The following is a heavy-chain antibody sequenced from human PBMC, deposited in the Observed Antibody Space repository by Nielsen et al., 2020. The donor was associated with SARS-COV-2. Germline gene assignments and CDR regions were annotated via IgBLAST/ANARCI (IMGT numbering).Heavy chain of an antibody. J-gene: IGHJ6*02. CDR1: GGSISGYY. D-gene: IGHD6-6*01. V-gene: IGHV4-59*01. CDR3: ARDRHSSSPYGMGV. Sequence: SATLSLTCSVSGGSISGYYWSWIRQPPGKGLEWIGYIYYSGDTKYNPSLKSRVTISVDMSKNQFSLRLSSVTAADTAVYYCARDRHSSSPYGMGVWGQGTTVTVSS. CDR2: IYYSGDT.